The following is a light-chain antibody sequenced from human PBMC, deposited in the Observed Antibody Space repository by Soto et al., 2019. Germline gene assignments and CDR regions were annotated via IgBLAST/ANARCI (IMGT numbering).Light chain of an antibody. Sequence: SYELTQPPSVSVAPGETARISCGGNNVGSRSVHWYQQKPGQAPFLVIYYDSDRPSGIPERFSGSNSGNTATLIISRVEAGDEAEYYCQVLEATGDQVVFGGGTKLTVL. CDR2: YDS. CDR1: NVGSRS. V-gene: IGLV3-21*01. J-gene: IGLJ2*01. CDR3: QVLEATGDQVV.